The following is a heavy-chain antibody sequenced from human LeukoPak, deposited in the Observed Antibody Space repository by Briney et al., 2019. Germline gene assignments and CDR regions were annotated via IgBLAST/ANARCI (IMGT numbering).Heavy chain of an antibody. D-gene: IGHD3-3*01. J-gene: IGHJ3*01. CDR3: ERDFFEAVGS. V-gene: IGHV3-7*01. CDR1: VFTFSSYW. Sequence: GGSLRLSWAAPVFTFSSYWMSWVRQAPGKGLEWVANIKQDGSEKYYVDSVKGRFTISRDNAKNSLYLQMNSLRAEDTVVYCCERDFFEAVGSWGQGTMVTVSS. CDR2: IKQDGSEK.